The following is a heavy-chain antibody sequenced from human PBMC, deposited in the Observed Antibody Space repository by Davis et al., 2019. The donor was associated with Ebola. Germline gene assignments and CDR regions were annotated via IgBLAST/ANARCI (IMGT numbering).Heavy chain of an antibody. CDR3: ARDDLDRTTAFDY. Sequence: GGSLRLSCAASGFTFSRFGMHWVRQAPGKGLEWVASISYDGSEKFSADSVKGRFTISRDNSKNTLYLQMNSLRTDDTAVYYCARDDLDRTTAFDYWGQGTLVTVSS. J-gene: IGHJ4*02. CDR1: GFTFSRFG. D-gene: IGHD4-17*01. V-gene: IGHV3-30*03. CDR2: ISYDGSEK.